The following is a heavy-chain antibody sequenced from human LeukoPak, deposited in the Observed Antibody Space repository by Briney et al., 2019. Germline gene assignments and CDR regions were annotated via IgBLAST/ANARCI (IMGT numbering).Heavy chain of an antibody. CDR1: GFTFSSYA. J-gene: IGHJ5*02. Sequence: GRSLRLSCAASGFTFSSYAMHWVRQAPGKGLEWVAVISYDGSNKYYADSVKGRFTISRDNSKNTLYLQMNSLRAEDTAVYYYARALYGYGGWFDPWGQGTLVTVSS. D-gene: IGHD5-18*01. CDR2: ISYDGSNK. CDR3: ARALYGYGGWFDP. V-gene: IGHV3-30-3*01.